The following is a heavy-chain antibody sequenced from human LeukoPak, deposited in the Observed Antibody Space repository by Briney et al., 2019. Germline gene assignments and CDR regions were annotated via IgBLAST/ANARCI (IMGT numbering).Heavy chain of an antibody. CDR3: ARVLARRMVGGYYYYGMDV. CDR2: ITATSLHI. D-gene: IGHD3-10*02. J-gene: IGHJ6*02. V-gene: IGHV3-21*01. CDR1: GFTFSNAW. Sequence: PGGSLRLSCAASGFTFSNAWMSWVRQAPGKGLEWVSAITATSLHIYYADSVKGRFTISRDNAKNTLYLQMNSLRAEDTAVYYCARVLARRMVGGYYYYGMDVWGQGTTVTVSS.